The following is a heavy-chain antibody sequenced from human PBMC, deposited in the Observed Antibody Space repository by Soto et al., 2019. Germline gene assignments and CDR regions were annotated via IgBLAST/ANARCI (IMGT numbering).Heavy chain of an antibody. V-gene: IGHV3-30-3*01. CDR1: GFTFSSYA. CDR3: ARAPHYYDSSGYYPLNY. Sequence: ESGGGVVQPGRSLRLSCAASGFTFSSYAMHWVRQAPGKGLEWVAVISYDGSNKYYADSVKGRFTISRDNSKNTLYLQMNSLRAEDTAVYYCARAPHYYDSSGYYPLNYWGQGTLVTVSS. J-gene: IGHJ4*02. CDR2: ISYDGSNK. D-gene: IGHD3-22*01.